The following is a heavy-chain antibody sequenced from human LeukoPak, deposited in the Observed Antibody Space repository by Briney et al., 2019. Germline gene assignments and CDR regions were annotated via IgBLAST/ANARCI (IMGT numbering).Heavy chain of an antibody. CDR1: GDSVSSNSAA. J-gene: IGHJ4*02. CDR3: ARDQSNGVAGTVFDY. D-gene: IGHD6-19*01. V-gene: IGHV6-1*01. CDR2: TYYRSKWSN. Sequence: PSRTLSLTCDISGDSVSSNSAAWNCLTQSPWIGLNSLVRTYYRSKWSNDYAESVKSRITINSDTSKNQFSLQLISVTPDDTAVYYCARDQSNGVAGTVFDYWGQGTLVTVSS.